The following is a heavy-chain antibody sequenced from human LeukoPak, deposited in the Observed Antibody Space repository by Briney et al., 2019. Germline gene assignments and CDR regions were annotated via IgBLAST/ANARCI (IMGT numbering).Heavy chain of an antibody. Sequence: GGSLRLSCAASGFTFSSNAMSWARQAPGKGLEWVSAISGSGGSTYYADSVKGRFTISRDNSKNTLYLQMNSLRAEDTAVYYCAKGMGYSYGRYYYGMDVWGQGTTVTVSS. CDR3: AKGMGYSYGRYYYGMDV. V-gene: IGHV3-23*01. CDR2: ISGSGGST. CDR1: GFTFSSNA. D-gene: IGHD5-18*01. J-gene: IGHJ6*02.